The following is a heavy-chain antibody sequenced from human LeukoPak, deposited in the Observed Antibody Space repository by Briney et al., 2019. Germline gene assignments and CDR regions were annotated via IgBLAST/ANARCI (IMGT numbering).Heavy chain of an antibody. CDR3: ARILVVDVPYYFDY. J-gene: IGHJ4*02. CDR2: ISAYNGNT. V-gene: IGHV1-18*01. Sequence: ASVKVSCKASGCTFTSYGISWVRQAPGQGLEWMGWISAYNGNTNYAQKLQGRVTMTTDTSTSTAYMELRSLRSDDTAVYYCARILVVDVPYYFDYWGQGTLVTVSS. CDR1: GCTFTSYG. D-gene: IGHD3-22*01.